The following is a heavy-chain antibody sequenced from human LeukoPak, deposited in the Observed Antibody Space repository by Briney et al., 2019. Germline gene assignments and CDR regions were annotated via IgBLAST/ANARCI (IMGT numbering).Heavy chain of an antibody. Sequence: GGSLRLSCAVSGFAFSDYGMHWVRQAPGKRLEWVAVIWYDGSNKYYADSVKGRFTISRDNSKNTLYLQMNSLRAEDTAVYYCARDLGYYYDSSGYYPDYWGQGTLVTVSS. J-gene: IGHJ4*02. D-gene: IGHD3-22*01. CDR2: IWYDGSNK. CDR1: GFAFSDYG. CDR3: ARDLGYYYDSSGYYPDY. V-gene: IGHV3-33*08.